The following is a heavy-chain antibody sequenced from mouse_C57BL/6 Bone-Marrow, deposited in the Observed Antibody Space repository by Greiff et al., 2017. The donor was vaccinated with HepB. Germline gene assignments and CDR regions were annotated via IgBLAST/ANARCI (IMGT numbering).Heavy chain of an antibody. CDR3: TTRTFDY. V-gene: IGHV14-4*01. CDR1: GFNIKDDY. J-gene: IGHJ2*01. CDR2: IDPENGDT. Sequence: DVKLVESGAELVRPGASVKLSCTASGFNIKDDYMHWVKQRPEQGLEWIGWIDPENGDTEYASKFQGKATITADTSSNTAYLQLSSLTSEDTAVYYCTTRTFDYGCQGTTLTVSS.